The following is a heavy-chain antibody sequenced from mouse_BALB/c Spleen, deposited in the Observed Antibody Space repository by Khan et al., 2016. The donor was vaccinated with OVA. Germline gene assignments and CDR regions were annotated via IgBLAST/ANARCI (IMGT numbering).Heavy chain of an antibody. CDR2: INPSNGYT. CDR3: VRDGAYHRNDGWFAY. D-gene: IGHD2-14*01. CDR1: GYTSTSYT. Sequence: VQLQQSGAELARPGASVKMSCKASGYTSTSYTIHWIKKRPGQGLEWIGYINPSNGYTNYNQKFKDKATLTTDKSSTTAYLQLSSLTSDDSAVYNCVRDGAYHRNDGWFAYWGQGTLVTVSA. J-gene: IGHJ3*01. V-gene: IGHV1-4*01.